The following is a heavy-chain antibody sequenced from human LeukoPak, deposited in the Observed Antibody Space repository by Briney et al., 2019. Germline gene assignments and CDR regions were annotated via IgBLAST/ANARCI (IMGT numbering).Heavy chain of an antibody. CDR2: MNPNSGNT. J-gene: IGHJ3*02. CDR3: ARGGSGSLHNDAFDI. CDR1: GYTFTSYD. Sequence: ASVKVSCKASGYTFTSYDINWVRQATGQGLEWMGWMNPNSGNTGYAHKFQGRVTITRNTSISTAYMELSSLRSEDTAVYYCARGGSGSLHNDAFDIWGQGTMVTVSS. V-gene: IGHV1-8*03. D-gene: IGHD2-15*01.